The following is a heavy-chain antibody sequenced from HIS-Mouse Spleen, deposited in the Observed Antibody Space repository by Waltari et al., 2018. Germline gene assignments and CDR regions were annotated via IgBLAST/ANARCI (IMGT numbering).Heavy chain of an antibody. CDR2: NSSSSSYI. CDR1: GFTFSSYS. D-gene: IGHD1-20*01. V-gene: IGHV3-21*01. Sequence: EVQLVESGGGLVKPGGSLRLSCAASGFTFSSYSMNWVRQAPGKGVEWVSSNSSSSSYIYYADSVKGRFTLSRDNAKNSLYLQMNSLRAEDTAVYYCARDPRITGTTGAFDIWGQGTMVTVSS. CDR3: ARDPRITGTTGAFDI. J-gene: IGHJ3*02.